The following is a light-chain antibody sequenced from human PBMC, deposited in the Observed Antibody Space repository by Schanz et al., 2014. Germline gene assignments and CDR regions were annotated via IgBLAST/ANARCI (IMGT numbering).Light chain of an antibody. CDR3: QQYNSYSPYT. V-gene: IGKV1-5*01. CDR2: DAS. Sequence: DIQMTQSPSTLSASVGDRIIITCRASQNIGRRLAWYQQKPGRAPNLLISDASTLQSGVPSRFSGSGSGTDFTLTISSLQPDDFTTYYCQQYNSYSPYTFGQGTKLEIK. J-gene: IGKJ2*01. CDR1: QNIGRR.